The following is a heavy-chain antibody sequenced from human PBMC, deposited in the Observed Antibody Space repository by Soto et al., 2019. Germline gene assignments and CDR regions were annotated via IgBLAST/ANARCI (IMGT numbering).Heavy chain of an antibody. V-gene: IGHV5-51*01. Sequence: SLKISCRTSGYRFTSYWIAWVRQMPGKGLEWMGIIFPSDSDTRYSPSFQGQVTISADRSTSTVFLQWASLKASDTAVYFCARKDKSGYFNWFDPWGQGTLGTVSS. CDR3: ARKDKSGYFNWFDP. CDR1: GYRFTSYW. J-gene: IGHJ5*02. CDR2: IFPSDSDT. D-gene: IGHD3-22*01.